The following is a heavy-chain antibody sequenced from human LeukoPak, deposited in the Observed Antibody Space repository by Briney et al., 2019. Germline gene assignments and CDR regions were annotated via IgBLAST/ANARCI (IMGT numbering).Heavy chain of an antibody. J-gene: IGHJ4*02. V-gene: IGHV4-61*02. Sequence: PSETLSLTCTVSGGSISSGSYYWSWIRQPAGKGLEWIGRVYTSGSTNYNPSLKSRVTISVDTSKNQFSLKLSSVTAADTAVYYCACHDSSGYMPWIDYWGQGTLVTVSS. D-gene: IGHD3-22*01. CDR1: GGSISSGSYY. CDR2: VYTSGST. CDR3: ACHDSSGYMPWIDY.